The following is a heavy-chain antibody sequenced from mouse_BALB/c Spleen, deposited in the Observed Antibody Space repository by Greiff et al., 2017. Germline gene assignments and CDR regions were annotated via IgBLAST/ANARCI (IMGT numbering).Heavy chain of an antibody. D-gene: IGHD1-1*01. Sequence: EVKLVESGPGLVKPSQSLSLTCTVTGYSITSDYAWNWIRQFPGNKLEWMGYISYSGSTSYNPSLKSRISITRDTSKNQFFLQLNSVTTEDTATYYCARLSTRAWFAYWGQGTLVTVSA. V-gene: IGHV3-2*02. J-gene: IGHJ3*01. CDR3: ARLSTRAWFAY. CDR1: GYSITSDYA. CDR2: ISYSGST.